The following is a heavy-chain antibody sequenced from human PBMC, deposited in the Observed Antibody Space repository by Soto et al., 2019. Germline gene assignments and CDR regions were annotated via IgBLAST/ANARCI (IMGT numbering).Heavy chain of an antibody. Sequence: EVQLLESGGGLVQPGGSLRLSCAASGFTFSSYAMKWVRQAPGKGLEWVALIGESGTPTYYADSVKGRFTISRDNSGNTRFLEMYSLRAEDTAVYYCARYIPGVRYYGMDVWGQGTTGTVSS. CDR2: IGESGTPT. D-gene: IGHD2-2*01. CDR1: GFTFSSYA. CDR3: ARYIPGVRYYGMDV. J-gene: IGHJ6*02. V-gene: IGHV3-23*01.